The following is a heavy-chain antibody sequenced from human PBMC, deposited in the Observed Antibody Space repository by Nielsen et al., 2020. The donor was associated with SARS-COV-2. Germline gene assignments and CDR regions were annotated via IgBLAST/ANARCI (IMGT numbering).Heavy chain of an antibody. Sequence: ASVKVSCKASGYTFTSYDINWVRQAPGQGLEWMGRINPYSGGTNYAQKFQGTVTMTRDASISTVYMELTSDDTAVYYCANTLSRACINGVCFRGGAYSYYGMDVWGQGTTVAVSS. D-gene: IGHD2-8*01. CDR1: GYTFTSYD. J-gene: IGHJ6*02. V-gene: IGHV1-2*06. CDR3: ANTLSRACINGVCFRGGAYSYYGMDV. CDR2: INPYSGGT.